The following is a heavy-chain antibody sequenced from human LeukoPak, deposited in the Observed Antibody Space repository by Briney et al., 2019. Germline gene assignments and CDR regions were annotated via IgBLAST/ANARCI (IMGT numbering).Heavy chain of an antibody. V-gene: IGHV1-3*01. D-gene: IGHD3-22*01. Sequence: ASVKVSCKASGYTFTSYAIHWVRQAPGQRLEWMGWINVGNGNTKYSQKFQGRVTITRDTSASTAYMELSSLRSEDTAVYYCARGSDYYDSRGYYSDWGQGTLVTVSS. CDR2: INVGNGNT. CDR3: ARGSDYYDSRGYYSD. CDR1: GYTFTSYA. J-gene: IGHJ4*02.